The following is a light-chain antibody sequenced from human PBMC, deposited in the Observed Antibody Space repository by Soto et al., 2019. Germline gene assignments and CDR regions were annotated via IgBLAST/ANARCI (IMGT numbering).Light chain of an antibody. Sequence: DIQMTQSPSTLSASVGDRVTITCRASQSISSWLAWYQQKPGKAPKLLIYTASNLKSGLPSRFSGSGSGTEFTVTISSLQPDDFATYYCQEYNSDSGLTFGGGTKVEIK. CDR2: TAS. J-gene: IGKJ4*01. V-gene: IGKV1-5*03. CDR1: QSISSW. CDR3: QEYNSDSGLT.